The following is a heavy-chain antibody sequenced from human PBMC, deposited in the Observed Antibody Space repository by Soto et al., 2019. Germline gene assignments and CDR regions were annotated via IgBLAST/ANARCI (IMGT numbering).Heavy chain of an antibody. Sequence: PSETLSLTCTVSGGSVSSGSYYWSWIRQPPGKGLEWIGYIYYSGSTNYNPSLKSRVTISVDTSKNQFSLKLSSVTAADTAVYYCARDPSIAVAGTPNWFDPWGQGTLVTVSS. V-gene: IGHV4-61*01. D-gene: IGHD6-19*01. CDR3: ARDPSIAVAGTPNWFDP. J-gene: IGHJ5*02. CDR2: IYYSGST. CDR1: GGSVSSGSYY.